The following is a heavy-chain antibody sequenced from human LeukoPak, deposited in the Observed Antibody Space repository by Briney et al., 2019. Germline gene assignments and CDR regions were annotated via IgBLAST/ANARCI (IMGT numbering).Heavy chain of an antibody. CDR2: VSSSGGST. J-gene: IGHJ6*02. Sequence: GGSLRLSCAASGFTFSSYAMSWVRQAPGKGLEWVSAVSSSGGSTNYADSVKGRFTISRDNAKNSLYLQMNSLRAEDTAVYYCARGGIVVPAAPRSGMDVWGQGTTVTVSS. V-gene: IGHV3-23*01. CDR3: ARGGIVVPAAPRSGMDV. D-gene: IGHD2-2*01. CDR1: GFTFSSYA.